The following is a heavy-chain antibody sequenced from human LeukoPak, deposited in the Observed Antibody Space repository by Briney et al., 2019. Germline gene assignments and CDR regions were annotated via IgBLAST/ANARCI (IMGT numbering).Heavy chain of an antibody. D-gene: IGHD1-26*01. CDR3: ARQGYTASYYFHDS. V-gene: IGHV4-59*10. J-gene: IGHJ4*02. CDR2: IYATGST. Sequence: ETLTLTCDASGVIFRSYWWGWVRQPAGKGLEWIGRIYATGSTKFNPSLKSRLTMSMDTSTNQLSLKLSLKLTSVPAADTAVYFCARQGYTASYYFHDSWSQGALVTVSP. CDR1: GVIFRSYW.